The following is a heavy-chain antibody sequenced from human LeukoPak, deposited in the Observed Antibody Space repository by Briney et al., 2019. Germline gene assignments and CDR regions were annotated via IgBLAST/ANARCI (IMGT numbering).Heavy chain of an antibody. J-gene: IGHJ4*02. CDR3: ARDRPNYGDYVFMSDY. CDR2: ISAYNGNT. CDR1: GYTFTSYG. V-gene: IGHV1-18*04. Sequence: ASVKVSCKASGYTFTSYGISWVRQAPGQGLEWMGWISAYNGNTNYAQKLQGRVTMTTDTSTSTAYMELRSLRSDDTAVYYCARDRPNYGDYVFMSDYWGQGTLVTVSS. D-gene: IGHD4-17*01.